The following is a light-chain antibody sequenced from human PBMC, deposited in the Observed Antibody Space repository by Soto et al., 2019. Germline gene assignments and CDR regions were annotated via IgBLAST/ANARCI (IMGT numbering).Light chain of an antibody. CDR3: QQYNNLPPLT. J-gene: IGKJ4*01. Sequence: DIVMAQSPATLSVSPGERATLSCRASQSVSSNLAWYQQKPGQAPRLLIYGGSTRATGIPARFSGSGSGTEFTLTISSLQSEDFAVYYCQQYNNLPPLTFGGGTKVEIK. V-gene: IGKV3-15*01. CDR2: GGS. CDR1: QSVSSN.